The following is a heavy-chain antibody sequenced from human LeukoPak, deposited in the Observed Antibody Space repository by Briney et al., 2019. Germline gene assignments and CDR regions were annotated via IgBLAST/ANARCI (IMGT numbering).Heavy chain of an antibody. D-gene: IGHD3-22*01. CDR2: IYSGGST. CDR3: ARVPNYYDSSGAAFDI. Sequence: PGGSLRLSCAASGFTVSSNYMSWVRQAPGKGLEWVSVIYSGGSTYYADSVKGRFTISRDNSKNKLYFQMNSLRAEDTAVYYCARVPNYYDSSGAAFDIWGQGTMVTVSS. J-gene: IGHJ3*02. CDR1: GFTVSSNY. V-gene: IGHV3-53*01.